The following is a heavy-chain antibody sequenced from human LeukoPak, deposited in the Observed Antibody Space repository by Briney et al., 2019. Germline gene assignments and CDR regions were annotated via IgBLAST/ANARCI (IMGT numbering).Heavy chain of an antibody. D-gene: IGHD3-9*01. J-gene: IGHJ3*02. CDR1: GGSISSYY. Sequence: PSETLSLTCTVSGGSISSYYWSWIRQPPGKGLEWIGYIYYSGSTNYNPSLKSRVTISVDTSKNQFSLKLSSVTAADTAVYYCARVDVRAAFDIWGQGTMVTVSS. V-gene: IGHV4-59*01. CDR3: ARVDVRAAFDI. CDR2: IYYSGST.